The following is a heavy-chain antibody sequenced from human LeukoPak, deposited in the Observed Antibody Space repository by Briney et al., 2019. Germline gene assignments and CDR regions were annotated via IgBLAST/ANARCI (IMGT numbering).Heavy chain of an antibody. D-gene: IGHD3-22*01. CDR3: ARDDSSGYSIDY. V-gene: IGHV4-39*07. CDR1: GGSISSSSYY. Sequence: SETLSLTCTVSGGSISSSSYYWGWIRQPPGKGLEWIGSIYYSGITYYNPSLKSRVTISVDTSKNQFSLKLSSVTAADTAVYYCARDDSSGYSIDYWGQGTLVTVSS. J-gene: IGHJ4*02. CDR2: IYYSGIT.